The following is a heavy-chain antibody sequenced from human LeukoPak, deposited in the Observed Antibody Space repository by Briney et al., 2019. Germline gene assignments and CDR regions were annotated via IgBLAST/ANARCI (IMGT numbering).Heavy chain of an antibody. CDR1: GFTFSSYA. Sequence: QAGGSLRLSCAASGFTFSSYAMSWVRQAPGKGLQWVSAISGSGGSTYYADSVKGRFTISRDNSKNTLYLQMNSLRAEDTAVYYCAINGHQLWSHDAFDIWGQGTMVTVSS. V-gene: IGHV3-23*01. CDR3: AINGHQLWSHDAFDI. CDR2: ISGSGGST. D-gene: IGHD5-18*01. J-gene: IGHJ3*02.